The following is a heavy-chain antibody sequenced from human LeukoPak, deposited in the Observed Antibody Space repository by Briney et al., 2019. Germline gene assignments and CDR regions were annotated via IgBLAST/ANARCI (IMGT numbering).Heavy chain of an antibody. CDR3: AGGRRDAYNYDY. J-gene: IGHJ4*02. V-gene: IGHV4-61*01. CDR1: AGSISSSRYY. D-gene: IGHD5-24*01. CDR2: IYYSGST. Sequence: SETLSLTCTVSAGSISSSRYYWSWIRQPPVKGLEWIGYIYYSGSTIYNPSLKRRVTISVDTSKNQFSLKLSSVTAADTAVYYCAGGRRDAYNYDYWGQGTLVTVSS.